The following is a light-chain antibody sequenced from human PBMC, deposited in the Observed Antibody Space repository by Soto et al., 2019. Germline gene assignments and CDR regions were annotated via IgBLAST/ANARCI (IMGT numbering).Light chain of an antibody. V-gene: IGKV3-15*01. CDR1: QSVSSD. J-gene: IGKJ5*01. CDR3: QQYNNWPPYT. Sequence: IVMTQSPATLSVSPGDRVTLSCRASQSVSSDLAWYQQRPGQAPRLLIYGASTRATGIPARFSGTGSGTEFTLTISSLQSEDFALYYCQQYNNWPPYTFGQGTRLEI. CDR2: GAS.